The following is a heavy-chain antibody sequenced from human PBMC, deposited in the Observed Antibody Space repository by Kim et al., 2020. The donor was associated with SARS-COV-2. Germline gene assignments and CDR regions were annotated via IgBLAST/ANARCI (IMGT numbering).Heavy chain of an antibody. CDR3: ARQVGEEYFDY. J-gene: IGHJ4*02. V-gene: IGHV5-51*01. D-gene: IGHD3-10*01. CDR2: T. Sequence: TRYSPSFQGQVTISADKSISTAYLQWSSLKASDTAMYYCARQVGEEYFDYWGQGTLVTVSS.